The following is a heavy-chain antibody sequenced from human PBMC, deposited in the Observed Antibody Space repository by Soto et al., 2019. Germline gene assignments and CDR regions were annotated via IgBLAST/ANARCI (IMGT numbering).Heavy chain of an antibody. V-gene: IGHV4-31*03. Sequence: QVQLQESGPGLVKPSETLSLTCTVSGGSITRGGYYWSWIRQHPGKVLEWIGYIYNSGTTYYNPSLKSRVTISVDPSKNQFSLKLTSVTAADTAVYYCARDPAPWGQGTLVTVSS. J-gene: IGHJ5*02. CDR3: ARDPAP. CDR1: GGSITRGGYY. CDR2: IYNSGTT.